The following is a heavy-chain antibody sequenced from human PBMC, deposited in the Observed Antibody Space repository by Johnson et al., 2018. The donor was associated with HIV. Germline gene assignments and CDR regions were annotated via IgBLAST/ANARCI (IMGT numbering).Heavy chain of an antibody. Sequence: VQLVESGGGLVQPGGSLRLSCAASGFSFSSYDMHWVRQATGKGLEWVSAIGTAGDTYYPGSVKGRFTISRENAKNSLYLQMNSLRAGDTAVYYCARKGGSYLYDACDIWGQGTMVTVYS. J-gene: IGHJ3*02. D-gene: IGHD1-26*01. CDR1: GFSFSSYD. V-gene: IGHV3-13*01. CDR2: IGTAGDT. CDR3: ARKGGSYLYDACDI.